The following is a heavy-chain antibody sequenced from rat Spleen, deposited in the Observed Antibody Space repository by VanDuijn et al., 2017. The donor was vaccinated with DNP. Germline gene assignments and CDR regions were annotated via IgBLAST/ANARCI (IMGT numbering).Heavy chain of an antibody. CDR3: TRPFHYYSGGGGFAY. CDR2: ISYDGGFT. J-gene: IGHJ3*01. CDR1: GFIFSDYY. Sequence: EVQLVESGGGLVQPGGSLKLSCAASGFIFSDYYMAWVRQAPTRGLETVAYISYDGGFTYSVDSVKGRFTISRDNAKNTLYLQMNSLRSEDMATYYCTRPFHYYSGGGGFAYWGQGTLVTVSS. V-gene: IGHV5-22*01. D-gene: IGHD1-1*01.